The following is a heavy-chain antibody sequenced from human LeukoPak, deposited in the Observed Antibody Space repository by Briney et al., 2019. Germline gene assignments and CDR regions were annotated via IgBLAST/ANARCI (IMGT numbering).Heavy chain of an antibody. J-gene: IGHJ4*02. CDR2: ISSSGTTI. Sequence: GGSLRPSCAASGFTFSSYEMNWVRQAPGKGLEWVSYISSSGTTIYYADSVKGRFTISRDNAKNSLYLQMNSLRAEDTAVYYCAREVGPLDYWGQGTLVTASS. CDR1: GFTFSSYE. D-gene: IGHD2-15*01. V-gene: IGHV3-48*03. CDR3: AREVGPLDY.